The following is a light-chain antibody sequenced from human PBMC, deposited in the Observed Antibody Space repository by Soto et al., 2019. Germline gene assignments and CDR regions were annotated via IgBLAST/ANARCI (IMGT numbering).Light chain of an antibody. V-gene: IGKV3-20*01. CDR1: QSVSNSY. J-gene: IGKJ5*01. CDR3: QQYGSSPIT. CDR2: GAS. Sequence: EIVLTQSPGTLSLSPGERATISCRASQSVSNSYLAWYQQKPGQAPRLLIYGASSRATGIPDRFSGSGSGTDFTLSIIRLEPEDFAVYYCQQYGSSPITFGQGTRLEIK.